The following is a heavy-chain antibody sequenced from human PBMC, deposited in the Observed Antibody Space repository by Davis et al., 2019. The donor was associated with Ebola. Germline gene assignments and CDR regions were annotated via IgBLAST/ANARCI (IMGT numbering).Heavy chain of an antibody. Sequence: GESLKISCAASGFTFSRYWMHWVRQAPGKGLVYVSRISSDGGITSYADSVKGRFTISRDNSENTLYLQMNSLSAEDTAVYYCAKAYANPSKRFDSWGQGALVTVSS. CDR1: GFTFSRYW. D-gene: IGHD2-2*01. CDR2: ISSDGGIT. CDR3: AKAYANPSKRFDS. V-gene: IGHV3-74*01. J-gene: IGHJ4*02.